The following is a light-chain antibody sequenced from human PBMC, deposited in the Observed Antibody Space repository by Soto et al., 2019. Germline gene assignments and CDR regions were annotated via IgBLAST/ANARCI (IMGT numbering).Light chain of an antibody. J-gene: IGLJ1*01. CDR3: LAWDDSLNGNL. V-gene: IGLV1-44*01. CDR1: SXNIESNT. Sequence: QSVLTQPLSASGTPGQRVTISCSGSSXNIESNTVYWYQQLPGMAPRLLIHTNDRRPSGVPDRFSGSKSGTSASLAISGLQSEDEADYYCLAWDDSLNGNLFGTGTKVTVL. CDR2: TND.